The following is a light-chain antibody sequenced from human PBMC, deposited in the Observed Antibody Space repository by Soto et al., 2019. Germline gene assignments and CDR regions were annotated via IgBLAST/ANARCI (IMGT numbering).Light chain of an antibody. J-gene: IGLJ1*01. V-gene: IGLV2-8*01. CDR2: EVS. CDR1: SSDVGGYNY. Sequence: QSALTQPPSASGSPGQSVTISCTGTSSDVGGYNYVSWYQQHPGKAPKRMIYEVSKRHSGVPDRFSGSKSGNTASLTVSGLQAEDEADYYCSSYAGRNNYVFGTGTKRTVL. CDR3: SSYAGRNNYV.